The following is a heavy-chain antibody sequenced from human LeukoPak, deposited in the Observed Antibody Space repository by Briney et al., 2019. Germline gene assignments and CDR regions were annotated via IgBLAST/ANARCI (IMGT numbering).Heavy chain of an antibody. J-gene: IGHJ4*02. CDR3: ARGGGGWDPFDY. CDR1: GGSISSYY. V-gene: IGHV4-59*01. D-gene: IGHD6-19*01. Sequence: SETLPLTCTVSGGSISSYYWSWIRQPPGKGLEWIGYIYYSGSTNYNPSLKSRVTISVDTSKNQFSLKLSSVTAADTAVYYCARGGGGWDPFDYWGQGTLVTVSS. CDR2: IYYSGST.